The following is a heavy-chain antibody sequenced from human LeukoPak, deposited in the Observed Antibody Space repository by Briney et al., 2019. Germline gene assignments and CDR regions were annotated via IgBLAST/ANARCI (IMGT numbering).Heavy chain of an antibody. CDR1: GGSISSSSYY. D-gene: IGHD3-22*01. Sequence: SETPSLTCTVSGGSISSSSYYWGWIRQPPGKGLEWIGSIYYSGSTYYNPSLKSRVTISVDTSKNQFSLKLSSVTAADTAVYYCARRYYYDSSGYQFDYWGQGTLVTVSS. J-gene: IGHJ4*02. CDR2: IYYSGST. V-gene: IGHV4-39*01. CDR3: ARRYYYDSSGYQFDY.